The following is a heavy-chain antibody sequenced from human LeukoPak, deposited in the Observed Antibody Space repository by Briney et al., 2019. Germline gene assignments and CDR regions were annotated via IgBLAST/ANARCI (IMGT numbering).Heavy chain of an antibody. D-gene: IGHD5-12*01. J-gene: IGHJ4*02. CDR1: GFTFNAYY. Sequence: ASVKVSCKASGFTFNAYYIHWVRQAPGQGLEWMGWINPNTGDTNFAQKFQGRVAMTRDTSLSTAYMDLSRLTSDDTAVYYCARGLGYSGYDYFDYWGQGTLVTVSS. CDR3: ARGLGYSGYDYFDY. V-gene: IGHV1-2*02. CDR2: INPNTGDT.